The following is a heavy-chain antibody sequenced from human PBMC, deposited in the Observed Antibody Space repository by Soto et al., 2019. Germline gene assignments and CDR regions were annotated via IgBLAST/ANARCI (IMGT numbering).Heavy chain of an antibody. J-gene: IGHJ4*02. CDR2: IYDSGST. D-gene: IGHD3-16*01. CDR1: GACISSHY. CDR3: TKDGGPRYFFDY. Sequence: SETLSLTCTVSGACISSHYWSWIRQPPGKGLEWIGYIYDSGSTNYNPSLKSRVTISEDTSKNQFSLKLNSVTAADTAVYYCTKDGGPRYFFDYWGQGILVTVSS. V-gene: IGHV4-59*11.